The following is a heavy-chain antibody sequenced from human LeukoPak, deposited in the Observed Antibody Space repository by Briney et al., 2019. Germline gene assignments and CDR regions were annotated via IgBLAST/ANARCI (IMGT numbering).Heavy chain of an antibody. CDR3: ARGTYYYDSSGYYYFDY. Sequence: GGSLRLSCAASEFTFSSYGMNWVRQAPGKGLEWVSAISDSGDTTYYADSVKGRFTISRDNAKNSLYLQMNSLRAEDTAVYYCARGTYYYDSSGYYYFDYWGQGTLVTVSS. CDR2: ISDSGDTT. D-gene: IGHD3-22*01. CDR1: EFTFSSYG. J-gene: IGHJ4*02. V-gene: IGHV3-23*01.